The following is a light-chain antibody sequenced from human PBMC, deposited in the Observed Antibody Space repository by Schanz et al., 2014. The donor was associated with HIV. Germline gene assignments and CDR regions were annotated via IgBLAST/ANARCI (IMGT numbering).Light chain of an antibody. CDR1: QSLTTNY. J-gene: IGKJ1*01. CDR2: GAS. V-gene: IGKV3-20*01. Sequence: ETVLTQSPGSMSLSPGDRATLSCRASQSLTTNYLAWYQQKLGQAPRLLIYGASSRATGIPDRFSGSGSGTDFTLTISRLEPEDFATYYCQQYSSSPRTFGQGTKVEI. CDR3: QQYSSSPRT.